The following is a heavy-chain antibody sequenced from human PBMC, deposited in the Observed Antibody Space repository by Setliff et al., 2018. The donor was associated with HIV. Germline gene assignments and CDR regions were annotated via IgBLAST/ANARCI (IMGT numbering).Heavy chain of an antibody. J-gene: IGHJ6*02. CDR1: GYTFSEYA. CDR2: IDTDNGYR. CDR3: ARVSGGRPGNYYYAMDV. Sequence: ASVKVSCKASGYTFSEYAIHWVRQAPGQRLEWMGRIDTDNGYRRYSPKLQGRVSIIRDTSANTAYMELTNLRSDDSAIYYCARVSGGRPGNYYYAMDVWGQGTTVTVSS. D-gene: IGHD1-26*01. V-gene: IGHV1-3*04.